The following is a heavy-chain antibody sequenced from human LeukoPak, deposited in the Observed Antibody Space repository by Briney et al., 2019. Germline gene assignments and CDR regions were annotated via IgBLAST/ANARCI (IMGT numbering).Heavy chain of an antibody. J-gene: IGHJ4*02. D-gene: IGHD5-18*01. V-gene: IGHV4-59*01. CDR1: GGSISSYY. CDR2: IYYSGST. CDR3: ARGPTRYSYGSGYYDY. Sequence: PSETLSLTCTVSGGSISSYYWSWIRQPPGKGLEWIGYIYYSGSTNYNPSLKSRVTISVDTSKNQFSLKLSSVTAADTAVYYCARGPTRYSYGSGYYDYWGQGTLVTVSS.